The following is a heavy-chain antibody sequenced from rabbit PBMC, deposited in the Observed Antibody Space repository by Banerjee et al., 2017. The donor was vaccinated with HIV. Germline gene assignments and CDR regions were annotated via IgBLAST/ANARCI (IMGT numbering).Heavy chain of an antibody. CDR3: ARDGTAYAGYGYAGFNL. CDR1: GFSFSSYYY. Sequence: QSLEESGGDLVKPGASLTLTCTASGFSFSSYYYMYWVRQAPGKGLEWIACINTNSGNTVYASWVNGRFTISRTSSTTVTLQMTSLTAADTATYFCARDGTAYAGYGYAGFNLWGPGTLVTVS. D-gene: IGHD6-1*01. J-gene: IGHJ4*01. V-gene: IGHV1S40*01. CDR2: INTNSGNT.